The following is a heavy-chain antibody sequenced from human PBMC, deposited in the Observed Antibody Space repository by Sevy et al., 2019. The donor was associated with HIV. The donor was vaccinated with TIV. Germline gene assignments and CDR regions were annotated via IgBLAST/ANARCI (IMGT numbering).Heavy chain of an antibody. V-gene: IGHV3-30-3*01. CDR3: ARGRIVVAGTHFDY. Sequence: GGSLRLSCAASGFTFSSYAMHWVRQAPGKGLEWVAVISYDGSNKYYADSVKGRFTISRDNSKNTLYLQMNSLRAEDTAVYYCARGRIVVAGTHFDYWGQGTLVTVSS. D-gene: IGHD6-19*01. CDR1: GFTFSSYA. CDR2: ISYDGSNK. J-gene: IGHJ4*02.